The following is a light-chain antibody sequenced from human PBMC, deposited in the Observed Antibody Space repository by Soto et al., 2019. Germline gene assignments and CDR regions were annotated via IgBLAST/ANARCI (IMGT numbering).Light chain of an antibody. J-gene: IGKJ5*01. CDR2: GAS. CDR1: QSVSNN. V-gene: IGKV3-15*01. CDR3: QQYKNWPPIT. Sequence: EIVMTQSPATLSVSPGEGATLSCRASQSVSNNLAWYQQKPGQAPRLLIHGASTRATGIPARFSGSGSGTEFTLTISSLQSEDSAVYYCQQYKNWPPITFGQGTRLEIK.